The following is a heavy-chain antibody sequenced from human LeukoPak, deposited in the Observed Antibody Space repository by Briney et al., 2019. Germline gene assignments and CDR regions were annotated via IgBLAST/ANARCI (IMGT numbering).Heavy chain of an antibody. J-gene: IGHJ4*02. CDR3: ARDFDSTPDY. V-gene: IGHV1-2*02. Sequence: ASVKVSCTASGYTFTGYHMHWVRQAPGQGLEWMGWINPNSGDTNYAQKFQGRVTMTRDTSISTAYMDLSRLRSDDAAVYYCARDFDSTPDYWGQGTLVTVSS. CDR2: INPNSGDT. D-gene: IGHD2-15*01. CDR1: GYTFTGYH.